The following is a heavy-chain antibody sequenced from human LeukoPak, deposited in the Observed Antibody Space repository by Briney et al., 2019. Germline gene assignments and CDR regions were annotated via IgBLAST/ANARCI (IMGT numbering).Heavy chain of an antibody. CDR3: AKEDIVVVVAATALDY. CDR1: GFTFSSYG. CDR2: ISYDGSNK. Sequence: GRSLRLSCAASGFTFSSYGMHWVRQAPGEGLEWVAVISYDGSNKYYADSVKGRFTISRDNSKNTLYLQMNSLRAEDTAVYYCAKEDIVVVVAATALDYWGQGTLVTVSS. J-gene: IGHJ4*02. D-gene: IGHD2-15*01. V-gene: IGHV3-30*18.